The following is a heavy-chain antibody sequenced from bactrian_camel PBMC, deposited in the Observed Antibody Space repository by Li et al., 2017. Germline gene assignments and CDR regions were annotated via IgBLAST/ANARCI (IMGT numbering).Heavy chain of an antibody. J-gene: IGHJ4*01. V-gene: IGHV3S53*01. CDR2: FGGAGIA. Sequence: VQLVESGGGSVQSGGSLRLSCVASGYNYGVHCMAWFRQAPGEEREGVAAFGGAGIATYADSVKGRFTISQDNAKNTLYLQMNSLKPVDTATYYCAAAYCGSDGRGALLAWMYNYWGQGTQVTVS. D-gene: IGHD2*01. CDR1: GYNYGVHC. CDR3: AAAYCGSDGRGALLAWMYNY.